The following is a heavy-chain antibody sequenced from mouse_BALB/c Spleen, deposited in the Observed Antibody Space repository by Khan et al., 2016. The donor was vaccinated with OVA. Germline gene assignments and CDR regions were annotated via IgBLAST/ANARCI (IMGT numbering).Heavy chain of an antibody. V-gene: IGHV1-63*02. CDR1: GYTFTNSW. Sequence: QMQLEESGVELVRPGSSVKISCKASGYTFTNSWLGWVKQRPGHGLEWIGDIYPGIFYINYNEKFKGKATLTEDASSSTAYLQLTSLTSEDSAVYFCTKWATWYFDVWGAGTTVTVSS. CDR3: TKWATWYFDV. D-gene: IGHD3-1*01. J-gene: IGHJ1*01. CDR2: IYPGIFYI.